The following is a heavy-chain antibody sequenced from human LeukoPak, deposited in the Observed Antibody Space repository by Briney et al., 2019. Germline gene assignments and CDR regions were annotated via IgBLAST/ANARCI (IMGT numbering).Heavy chain of an antibody. V-gene: IGHV3-7*01. D-gene: IGHD3-10*01. J-gene: IGHJ4*02. Sequence: GGSLRLSCAASGFTFSSYWMSWVRQAPGKGLEWVANIRQDGSEKYYVDSVKGRFTISRDNAQNSLFLQVNSLRADDTAMYYCARASGEWPTSDFWGQGTLVTVSS. CDR3: ARASGEWPTSDF. CDR2: IRQDGSEK. CDR1: GFTFSSYW.